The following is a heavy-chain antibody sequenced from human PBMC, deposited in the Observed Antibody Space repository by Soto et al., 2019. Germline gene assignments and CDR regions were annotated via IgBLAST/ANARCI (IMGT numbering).Heavy chain of an antibody. CDR2: IYPDDSDT. V-gene: IGHV5-51*01. D-gene: IGHD3-9*01. CDR3: ARNSLTGYYNYYYSMDV. J-gene: IGHJ6*02. Sequence: GESLKISCKSSGYSFSSYWIAWVRLMPGKGLEWMGSIYPDDSDTKYSPSFQGQVTTSADKSISAAYLQWSSLKDSDTAIYYCARNSLTGYYNYYYSMDVWGQGTTVTVSS. CDR1: GYSFSSYW.